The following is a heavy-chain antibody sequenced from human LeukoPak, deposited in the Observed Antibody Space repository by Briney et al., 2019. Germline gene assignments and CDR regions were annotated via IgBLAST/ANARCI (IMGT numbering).Heavy chain of an antibody. CDR3: ARDRGYTYGHPLDY. V-gene: IGHV3-11*06. CDR2: ISSSSSYT. D-gene: IGHD5-18*01. CDR1: GLTFSDYY. J-gene: IGHJ4*02. Sequence: PGGSLRLSCAASGLTFSDYYMSWIRQAPGKGLEWVSYISSSSSYTNYADSVKGRFTISRDNAKNSLYLQMNSLRAEDTAVYYCARDRGYTYGHPLDYWGQGTLVTVSS.